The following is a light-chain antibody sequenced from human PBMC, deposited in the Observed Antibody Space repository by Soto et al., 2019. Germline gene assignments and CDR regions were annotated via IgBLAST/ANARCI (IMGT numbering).Light chain of an antibody. V-gene: IGKV3-20*01. CDR3: QQYGSSLGVT. Sequence: EVVLTQSPGTLSLSPGERATLSCRASQSVSVYLAWYQQKPGQAPRLLIYGASSRATGIPDRFSGSGSGTDFTLTISRLEPEDFAVYYCQQYGSSLGVTFGGGTKVDI. CDR1: QSVSVY. J-gene: IGKJ4*01. CDR2: GAS.